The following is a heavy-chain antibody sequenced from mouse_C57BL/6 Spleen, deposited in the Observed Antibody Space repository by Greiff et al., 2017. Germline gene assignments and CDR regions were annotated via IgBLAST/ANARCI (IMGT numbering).Heavy chain of an antibody. V-gene: IGHV1-59*01. CDR2: IDPSDSYT. D-gene: IGHD4-1*01. J-gene: IGHJ2*01. CDR3: ASSNWIYCFDD. Sequence: QVQLQQPGAELVRPGTSVKLSCKASGYTFTSYWMHWVKQRPGQGLEWIGVIDPSDSYTNYNQKFKGKATLTVDTSSSTAYMQLSSLTSEDSAVYYCASSNWIYCFDDWGQGTTLTVSS. CDR1: GYTFTSYW.